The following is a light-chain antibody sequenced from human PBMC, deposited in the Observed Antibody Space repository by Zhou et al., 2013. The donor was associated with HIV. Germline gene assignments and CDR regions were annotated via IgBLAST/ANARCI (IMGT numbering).Light chain of an antibody. CDR3: QQYNTYPPT. CDR1: QGISNS. Sequence: DIQMTQSPSSLSASVGDRVTITCRASQGISNSLAWFQQKPGKAPKSLIYGASSLHSGVPSKFSGSGFGTDFTLTISSLQPEDFATYYCQQYNTYPPTFGQGPRWKSN. CDR2: GAS. V-gene: IGKV1-16*02. J-gene: IGKJ1*01.